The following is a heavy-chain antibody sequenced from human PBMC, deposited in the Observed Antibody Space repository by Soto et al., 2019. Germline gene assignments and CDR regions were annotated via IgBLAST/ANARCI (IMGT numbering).Heavy chain of an antibody. D-gene: IGHD1-20*01. Sequence: PSETLSLTCTVSGGSISSGDYYWTWIRQSPGKGLEWIGYIYSSGTTYYNPSLKSRVAMSVDTSKNLFSLNLSSVTAADTVVYCWARPRPFFSNWNHWGEGTLVTVSS. CDR3: ARPRPFFSNWNH. CDR2: IYSSGTT. V-gene: IGHV4-30-4*01. CDR1: GGSISSGDYY. J-gene: IGHJ5*02.